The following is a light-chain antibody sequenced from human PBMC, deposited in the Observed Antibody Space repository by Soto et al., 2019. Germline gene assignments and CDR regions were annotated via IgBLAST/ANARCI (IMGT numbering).Light chain of an antibody. V-gene: IGLV1-44*01. Sequence: QSVLTQPPSASGTPGQRVTVSCFGSGSNIGSNAVHWYQQFPGTAPKPLIYRTNQRPSGVPDRFSGSKPGTSASLAITGLQSEDEADYYCAAWDDSPYAWLFGGGTKLTVL. CDR1: GSNIGSNA. CDR3: AAWDDSPYAWL. J-gene: IGLJ3*02. CDR2: RTN.